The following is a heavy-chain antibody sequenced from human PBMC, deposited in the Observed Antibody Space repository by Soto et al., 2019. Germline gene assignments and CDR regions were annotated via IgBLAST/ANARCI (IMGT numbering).Heavy chain of an antibody. D-gene: IGHD1-7*01. V-gene: IGHV4-4*02. J-gene: IGHJ5*02. CDR1: GGSLHGSHW. Sequence: SETLSLTCDVSGGSLHGSHWWSWVSQHPGKGLEWIGEIYRSGSTTYNPSFKSRVTISIDKSKIYLSLNLTSVTDADTSVYYCARDLTPGTIHSAWGQGTLVTVSS. CDR3: ARDLTPGTIHSA. CDR2: IYRSGST.